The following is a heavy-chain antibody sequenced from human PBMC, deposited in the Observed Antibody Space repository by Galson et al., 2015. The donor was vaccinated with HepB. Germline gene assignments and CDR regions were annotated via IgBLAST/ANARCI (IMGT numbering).Heavy chain of an antibody. Sequence: SLRLSCAASGFTFSSYTMNWVRQAPGRGLEWISYISTTSDNKFSADSVKGRFIISRDNAKNLLYLQMNSLRAEDTAVYYCTRIALSGSYWYFDYWGQGSLSPSPQ. V-gene: IGHV3-48*01. J-gene: IGHJ4*02. D-gene: IGHD1-26*01. CDR1: GFTFSSYT. CDR3: TRIALSGSYWYFDY. CDR2: ISTTSDNK.